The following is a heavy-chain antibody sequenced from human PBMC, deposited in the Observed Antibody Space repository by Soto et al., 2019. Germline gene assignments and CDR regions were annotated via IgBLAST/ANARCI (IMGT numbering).Heavy chain of an antibody. CDR2: ISGSGGGT. J-gene: IGHJ4*02. CDR3: AHRAGFDY. D-gene: IGHD3-10*01. Sequence: EVQLWESGGGLVQPGGSLRLSCAVSGYTFSSFDMSWVRQAPGKGLEWVSTISGSGGGTNYADSVKGRFTISRDISTYTVYLHMNSQRGEDTAVYYCAHRAGFDYWGQGALVNVSS. CDR1: GYTFSSFD. V-gene: IGHV3-23*01.